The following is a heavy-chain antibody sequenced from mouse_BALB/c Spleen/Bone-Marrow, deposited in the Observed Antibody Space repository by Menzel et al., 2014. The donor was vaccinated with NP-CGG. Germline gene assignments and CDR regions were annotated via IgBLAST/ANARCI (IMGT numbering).Heavy chain of an antibody. D-gene: IGHD1-1*01. CDR2: IDPYYGGT. CDR3: AREDYGSSPDY. Sequence: VQLKQSGAELMKPGASVKISCKATGYTFTGYNMNWVKQSNGKSLEWIGNIDPYYGGTSYNQKFKGKATLTVDKSSSTAYIHLKSLTSEDSAVYYCAREDYGSSPDYWGQGTTLTVSS. J-gene: IGHJ2*01. V-gene: IGHV1S135*01. CDR1: GYTFTGYN.